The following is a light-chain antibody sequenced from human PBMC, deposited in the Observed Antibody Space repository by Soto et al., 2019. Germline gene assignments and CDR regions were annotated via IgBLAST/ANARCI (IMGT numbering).Light chain of an antibody. J-gene: IGKJ5*01. CDR2: AAS. CDR1: QSIGTD. CDR3: QQLNTYPIT. V-gene: IGKV1-17*01. Sequence: DMQTPTPPLSLSGCFGDTGRIGLRASQSIGTDLNWYQQKPGKALKLLIYAASTLQSGVPSRFSGSGSGTDFTLTISSLQPEDFATYYCQQLNTYPITFGQGTRLEIK.